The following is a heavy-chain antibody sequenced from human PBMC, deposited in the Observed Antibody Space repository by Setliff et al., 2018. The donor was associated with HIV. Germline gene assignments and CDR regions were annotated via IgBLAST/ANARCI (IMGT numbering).Heavy chain of an antibody. CDR2: IDPNGGAT. Sequence: ASVKVSCKAFGYTFTSYFLHWVRQAPGQGLEWLGIIDPNGGATNNAQKLQGRLIVTTDTSTGTLYMELSNRRSDDSAVYYCARAGGGATDQAFDIWGQGTMVTVSS. J-gene: IGHJ3*02. V-gene: IGHV1-46*01. D-gene: IGHD2-2*01. CDR1: GYTFTSYF. CDR3: ARAGGGATDQAFDI.